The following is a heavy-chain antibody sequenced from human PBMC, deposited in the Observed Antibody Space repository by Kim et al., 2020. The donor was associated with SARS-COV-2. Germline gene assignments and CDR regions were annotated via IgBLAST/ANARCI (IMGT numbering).Heavy chain of an antibody. CDR3: ARYYYDSSGFDC. CDR2: IWYDGSNK. CDR1: GFTFSSYG. J-gene: IGHJ4*02. Sequence: GRSLRLSCAASGFTFSSYGIHWVRQAPGKGLEWVAVIWYDGSNKYYADSVKGRFTISRDNSKNTLYLQMNSLRAEDTAVYYCARYYYDSSGFDCWGQGTLVTVSS. D-gene: IGHD3-22*01. V-gene: IGHV3-33*01.